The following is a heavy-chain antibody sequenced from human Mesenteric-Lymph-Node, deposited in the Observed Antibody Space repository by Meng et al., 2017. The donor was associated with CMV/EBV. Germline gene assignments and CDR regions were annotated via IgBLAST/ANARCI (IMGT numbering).Heavy chain of an antibody. D-gene: IGHD5-24*01. J-gene: IGHJ4*02. CDR1: GYTFTGYY. CDR2: INPNSGGT. Sequence: ASVKVSCKASGYTFTGYYMHWVRQAPGQGLEWMGWINPNSGGTNYAQKFQGRVTMTRDTSTSTVYMELSSLRSEDTAVYYCARDRLQGADYWGQGTLVTVSS. V-gene: IGHV1-2*02. CDR3: ARDRLQGADY.